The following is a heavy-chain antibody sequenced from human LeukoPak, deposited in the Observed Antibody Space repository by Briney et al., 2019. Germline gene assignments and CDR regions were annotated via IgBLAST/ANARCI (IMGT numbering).Heavy chain of an antibody. D-gene: IGHD1-1*01. CDR1: GGSISSYY. Sequence: SETLSLTCTVSGGSISSYYWSWIRQPAGKGLEWIGRIYISGSTNYNPSLKGRVTMSVDTSKNQFSLKLSSVTAADTAVYYCARDRGTWNDDGFDYWGQGTLVTVSS. V-gene: IGHV4-4*07. CDR2: IYISGST. J-gene: IGHJ4*02. CDR3: ARDRGTWNDDGFDY.